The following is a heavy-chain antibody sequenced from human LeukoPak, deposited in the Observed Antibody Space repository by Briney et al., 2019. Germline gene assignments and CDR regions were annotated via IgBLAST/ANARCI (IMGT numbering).Heavy chain of an antibody. Sequence: TGGSLRLSCAASGFTFSSYAMSWVRQAPGKGLEGVSAISGSGGSTYYADSVKGRFTISRDNSKNTLYLQMNSLRAEDTAVYYCAKDRDFLRFLEWFHDYYGMDVWGQGTTVTVSS. D-gene: IGHD3-3*01. J-gene: IGHJ6*02. CDR3: AKDRDFLRFLEWFHDYYGMDV. CDR2: ISGSGGST. V-gene: IGHV3-23*01. CDR1: GFTFSSYA.